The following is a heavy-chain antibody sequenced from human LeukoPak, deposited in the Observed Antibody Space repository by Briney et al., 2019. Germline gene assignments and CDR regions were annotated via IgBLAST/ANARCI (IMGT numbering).Heavy chain of an antibody. CDR1: GYTFTSYD. CDR3: ARPLYYDSTGYHQYYFDH. D-gene: IGHD3-22*01. CDR2: MSPNSDNR. Sequence: GASVKVSCKASGYTFTSYDINWVRQATGQGLEWMGWMSPNSDNRGYEQNFQGRVTMTMDTSISTAYMELSSLRSDDTAVYYCARPLYYDSTGYHQYYFDHWGQGTLVTVSS. V-gene: IGHV1-8*01. J-gene: IGHJ4*02.